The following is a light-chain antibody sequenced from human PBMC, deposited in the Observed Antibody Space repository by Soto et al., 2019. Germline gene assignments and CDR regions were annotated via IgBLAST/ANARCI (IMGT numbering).Light chain of an antibody. V-gene: IGKV3-15*01. Sequence: EIVMTQSPDTLSVSPGETATLSCRASQSVGSNLAWYQQKPGQAPRLLISDASTRAAGLPARFSGSGSGTEFTLTISSLQSEDFAVYYCLQSNNWPKTFGQGTKVDIK. CDR2: DAS. CDR1: QSVGSN. J-gene: IGKJ1*01. CDR3: LQSNNWPKT.